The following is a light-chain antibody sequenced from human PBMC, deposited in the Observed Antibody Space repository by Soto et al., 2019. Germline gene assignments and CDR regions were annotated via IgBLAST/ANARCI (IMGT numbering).Light chain of an antibody. Sequence: EIVLTQSPATLSLSPGERATLSCRASQSVSSYLAWYQQKPGQAPRLLIYDASNRATGIPARFGGSGSGTDFTLAISGLEPEDFAVYYCQHRSNWPPITFGQGTRLEIK. CDR1: QSVSSY. V-gene: IGKV3-11*01. CDR3: QHRSNWPPIT. J-gene: IGKJ5*01. CDR2: DAS.